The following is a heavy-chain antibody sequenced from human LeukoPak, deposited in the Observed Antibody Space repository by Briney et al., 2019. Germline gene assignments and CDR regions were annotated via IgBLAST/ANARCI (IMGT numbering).Heavy chain of an antibody. V-gene: IGHV3-20*04. D-gene: IGHD3-22*01. J-gene: IGHJ4*02. CDR1: GFTFDDYG. Sequence: GGSLRLSCAASGFTFDDYGMSWVRQAPGKGLEWVSGVNWNGGSTGYADSVKGRFTISRDNAKNSLYLQMNSLRAEDTALYYCAKGRYYDSSGLFDYWGQGTLVTVSS. CDR3: AKGRYYDSSGLFDY. CDR2: VNWNGGST.